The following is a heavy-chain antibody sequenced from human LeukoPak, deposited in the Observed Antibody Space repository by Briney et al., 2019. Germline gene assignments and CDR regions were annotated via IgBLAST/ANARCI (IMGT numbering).Heavy chain of an antibody. CDR2: IYQSGIT. CDR1: GGSFSSYY. D-gene: IGHD2-15*01. V-gene: IGHV4-34*01. CDR3: ARVACRGGACHSDFDS. Sequence: PSETLSLTCAVYGGSFSSYYWTWIRQSPIKGLEWIGEIYQSGITNYNPSLKSRLTMSVDRSKNQFSLRLSSVTAADTAVYYCARVACRGGACHSDFDSWGQGTQVTVSS. J-gene: IGHJ4*02.